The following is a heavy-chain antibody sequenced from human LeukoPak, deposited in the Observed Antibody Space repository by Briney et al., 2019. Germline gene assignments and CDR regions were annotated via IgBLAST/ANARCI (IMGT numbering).Heavy chain of an antibody. D-gene: IGHD3-22*01. CDR3: ARLSSYWYHDSHPYHYFDY. CDR2: IYYSGST. V-gene: IGHV4-39*01. CDR1: GGSISSSSYY. Sequence: SETLSLTCTVSGGSISSSSYYWGWIRQPPGKGLEWIGSIYYSGSTYYNPSLKSRVTISVDTSKNQFSLKLSSVTAADTAVYYCARLSSYWYHDSHPYHYFDYWGQGTLVTVSS. J-gene: IGHJ4*02.